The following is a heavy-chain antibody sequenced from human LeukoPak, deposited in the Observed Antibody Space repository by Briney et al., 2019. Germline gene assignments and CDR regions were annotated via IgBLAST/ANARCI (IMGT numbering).Heavy chain of an antibody. CDR2: INSDGSST. D-gene: IGHD3-22*01. Sequence: GGSLRLSCAASGFTFSNYWMHWVRQAPGKGLVWVSRINSDGSSTSYADSVKGRFTISRDNAKNTLYLQMNSLRAEDTAVYYCARLRAPSSYYYDSSGYYSSAFDIWGQGTMITVSS. CDR1: GFTFSNYW. CDR3: ARLRAPSSYYYDSSGYYSSAFDI. J-gene: IGHJ3*02. V-gene: IGHV3-74*01.